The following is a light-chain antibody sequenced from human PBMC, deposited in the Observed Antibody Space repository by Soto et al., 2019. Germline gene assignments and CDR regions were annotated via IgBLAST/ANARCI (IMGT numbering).Light chain of an antibody. Sequence: QSALTQPASVSGSPGQSITISCTGTSNDVGGYKYVSWYQQHPGKAPKLMIYEVDNRPSGVSNRFSGSKSGNTASLTISGLQAADEGDYYCTSCTSITTVIFGGGTKLTVL. J-gene: IGLJ2*01. CDR3: TSCTSITTVI. CDR2: EVD. V-gene: IGLV2-14*01. CDR1: SNDVGGYKY.